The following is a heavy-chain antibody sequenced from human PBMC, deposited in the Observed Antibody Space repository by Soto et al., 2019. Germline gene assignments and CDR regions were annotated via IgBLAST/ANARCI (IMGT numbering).Heavy chain of an antibody. J-gene: IGHJ4*02. Sequence: SETLSLTCTVSGGSISSSSSYWGWIRQPPVKGLEWVGSIYYLVNTYYNPSLGSRVTISVDTSKNQFSLKLSSVTAADTAVYYCARLYSSSSDYYFDYWGQGTLVTVSS. CDR2: IYYLVNT. CDR3: ARLYSSSSDYYFDY. D-gene: IGHD6-6*01. CDR1: GGSISSSSSY. V-gene: IGHV4-39*07.